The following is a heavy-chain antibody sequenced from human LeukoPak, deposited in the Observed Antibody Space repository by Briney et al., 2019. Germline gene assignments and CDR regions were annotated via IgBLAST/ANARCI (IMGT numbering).Heavy chain of an antibody. Sequence: SQTLSLTCTVSGGSISSGDYYWSWIRQPPGKGLEWIGYIYYSGSTYYNPSLKSRVTISVDTSKNQFSLKLSSVTAADTAVYYCARVLGTTAYCGGDCYSSFDYWGQGTLVTVSS. D-gene: IGHD2-21*02. CDR3: ARVLGTTAYCGGDCYSSFDY. CDR2: IYYSGST. V-gene: IGHV4-30-4*08. CDR1: GGSISSGDYY. J-gene: IGHJ4*02.